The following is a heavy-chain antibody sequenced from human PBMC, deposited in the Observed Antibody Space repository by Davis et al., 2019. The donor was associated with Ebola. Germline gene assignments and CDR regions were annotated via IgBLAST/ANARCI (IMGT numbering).Heavy chain of an antibody. CDR1: GGSLSGYY. V-gene: IGHV4-34*01. J-gene: IGHJ4*02. Sequence: PSETLSLTCAVSGGSLSGYYWTWIRQPPGKGLEWIGEIDHSGRTTWNASLKSRVTMSVDTSKNQFSLRLSSVTAADTAVYYCVRDGCPGGSCYCGDYWGQGTLVTVSS. CDR2: IDHSGRT. CDR3: VRDGCPGGSCYCGDY. D-gene: IGHD2-15*01.